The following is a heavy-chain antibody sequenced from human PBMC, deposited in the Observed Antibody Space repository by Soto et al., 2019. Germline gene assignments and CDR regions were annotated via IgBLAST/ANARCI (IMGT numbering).Heavy chain of an antibody. V-gene: IGHV1-18*01. D-gene: IGHD4-17*01. CDR2: ISAYNGKT. CDR1: GYTFTSYG. J-gene: IGHJ6*02. Sequence: QVQLVQSGAEVKKPGASVKVSCKASGYTFTSYGITWVRQAPGQGLEWMGWISAYNGKTNYAQKHQGRVTMTTDTPTSTAYMDLRSLRSDDTAVYYCARDRAVTTSYGMDVWGQGTTVTVSS. CDR3: ARDRAVTTSYGMDV.